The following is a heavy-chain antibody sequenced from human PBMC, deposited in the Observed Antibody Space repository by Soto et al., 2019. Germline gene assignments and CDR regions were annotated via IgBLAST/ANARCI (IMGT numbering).Heavy chain of an antibody. CDR1: GDSVSSDSAA. CDR3: SFMGGIPYSHYRMDV. D-gene: IGHD2-21*01. CDR2: TYYRSKWYN. V-gene: IGHV6-1*01. J-gene: IGHJ6*02. Sequence: PSQTLSLTCAISGDSVSSDSAAWNWIRQSPSRGLEWLGRTYYRSKWYNDYAVSVKSRITFNADTSKNQFSLRLNSVTPEDTAVYFCSFMGGIPYSHYRMDVWGQGSTVPVAS.